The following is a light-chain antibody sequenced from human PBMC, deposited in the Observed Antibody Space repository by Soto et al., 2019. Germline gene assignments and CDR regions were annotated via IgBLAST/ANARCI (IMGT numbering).Light chain of an antibody. CDR1: QSVDNY. V-gene: IGKV1-39*01. Sequence: DIQMTQSPSSLSASVGDRVTITCRASQSVDNYLKWYQQKPGTAPNLLIYAASTLQSGVPSRFSGRGAGTDCTLTISSLQPEDFASYYCQQTLRPPLTFGPGTKVDVK. CDR3: QQTLRPPLT. J-gene: IGKJ3*01. CDR2: AAS.